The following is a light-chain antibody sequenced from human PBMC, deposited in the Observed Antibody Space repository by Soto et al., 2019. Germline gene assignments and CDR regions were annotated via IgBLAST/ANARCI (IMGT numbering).Light chain of an antibody. V-gene: IGKV2-28*01. CDR2: LGS. Sequence: DIVMTQSPLSLPVTPGEPASISCRSSQSLLHSNGYNYLDWYLQKPGQSPQLLIYLGSNRASGVTDRFSGSGSGTDFTLKISRVEAEDVGVYYCMQTLHTPLTFGGGTKGEIK. J-gene: IGKJ4*01. CDR1: QSLLHSNGYNY. CDR3: MQTLHTPLT.